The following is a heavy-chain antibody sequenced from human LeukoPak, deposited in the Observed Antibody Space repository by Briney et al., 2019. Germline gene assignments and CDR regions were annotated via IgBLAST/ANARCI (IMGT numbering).Heavy chain of an antibody. CDR3: AREDSSGYYWFDY. Sequence: PSETLSLTCTVSGGSISSYYWSWIRQPPGKGLEWIGHIYYSGSTNYNPSLKSRVTISVDTSKNQFSLKLSSVTAADTDVYYCAREDSSGYYWFDYWGQGTLVTVSS. CDR1: GGSISSYY. V-gene: IGHV4-59*01. D-gene: IGHD3-22*01. J-gene: IGHJ4*02. CDR2: IYYSGST.